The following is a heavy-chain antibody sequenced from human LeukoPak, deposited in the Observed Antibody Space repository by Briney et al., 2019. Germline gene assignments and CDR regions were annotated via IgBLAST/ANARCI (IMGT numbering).Heavy chain of an antibody. D-gene: IGHD4-17*01. CDR3: AKEARDGDYYFDY. Sequence: GGSLRLSCAASGFTFSTYAMSWVRQAPGKGLEWVSAISANGGSTFYADSVKGRFTVSRDSSKDTLYRQMNSLRAEDTAVYFCAKEARDGDYYFDYWGQGTLVTVSS. CDR2: ISANGGST. J-gene: IGHJ4*02. CDR1: GFTFSTYA. V-gene: IGHV3-23*01.